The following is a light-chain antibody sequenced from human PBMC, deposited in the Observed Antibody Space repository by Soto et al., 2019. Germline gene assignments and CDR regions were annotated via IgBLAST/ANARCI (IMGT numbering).Light chain of an antibody. CDR2: DAS. J-gene: IGKJ4*01. V-gene: IGKV1-33*01. CDR3: QQCDSLPLT. Sequence: DIRMTQSPSSLPASVGDRVTITCRASQDISTFLNWYQLKPGKAPKVLIYDASNLETGVPSRFSGSGSGTEFTFTISSLQPEDIATYYCQQCDSLPLTFGGGTKVEIK. CDR1: QDISTF.